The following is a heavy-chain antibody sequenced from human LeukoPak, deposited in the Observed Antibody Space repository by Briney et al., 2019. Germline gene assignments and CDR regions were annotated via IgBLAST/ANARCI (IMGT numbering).Heavy chain of an antibody. CDR3: AKGDYQLVSYDYYGLDV. D-gene: IGHD2-2*01. J-gene: IGHJ6*02. Sequence: GGSLRLSCAASRFTFSSYAMSWVRQAPGKGLEWVSAISGSGGSTYYADSVKGRFTISRDNSKNTLYLQMNSLRAEDTAVYYCAKGDYQLVSYDYYGLDVWGQGTTVTVSS. CDR1: RFTFSSYA. CDR2: ISGSGGST. V-gene: IGHV3-23*01.